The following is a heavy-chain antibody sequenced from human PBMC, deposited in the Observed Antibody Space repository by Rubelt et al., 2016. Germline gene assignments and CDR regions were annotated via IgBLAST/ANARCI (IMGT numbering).Heavy chain of an antibody. D-gene: IGHD3-22*01. CDR2: ISGSGGST. Sequence: EVQLLESGGGLVQPGGSLRLSCAASGFTFSSYVMSWVRQAPGKGLEWVSAISGSGGSTYYADSVKGRFTISRDNSKNTLYLQMNSLRAEDTAVYYCAKDLYYYDSSGYNPRGAFDIWGQGTMVTVSS. V-gene: IGHV3-23*01. CDR1: GFTFSSYV. CDR3: AKDLYYYDSSGYNPRGAFDI. J-gene: IGHJ3*02.